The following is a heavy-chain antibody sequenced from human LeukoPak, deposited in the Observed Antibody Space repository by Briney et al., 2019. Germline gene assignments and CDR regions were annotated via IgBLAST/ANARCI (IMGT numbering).Heavy chain of an antibody. CDR1: GGSINSSSYY. CDR2: IYYSGST. Sequence: SETLSLTCTVSGGSINSSSYYWPWIRQPPGKVLVWIGSIYYSGSTYYNPSLQSRVTISVDTSKNQFSLKLTSVTAADTAVYYCGRRNYFDSSGYTYWGQGTLVTVSS. CDR3: GRRNYFDSSGYTY. J-gene: IGHJ4*02. V-gene: IGHV4-39*01. D-gene: IGHD3-22*01.